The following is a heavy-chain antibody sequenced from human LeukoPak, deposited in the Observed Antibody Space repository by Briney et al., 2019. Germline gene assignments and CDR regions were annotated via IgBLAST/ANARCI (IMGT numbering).Heavy chain of an antibody. V-gene: IGHV3-33*01. CDR2: IWYDGSNA. Sequence: GGSLRLSCAASGFTFSTYGMHWVRQAPGKGLELVANIWYDGSNAYYGDSVKGRFTISRDNSKNTLYLQMNSLRVEDTAVYYCARDRERAADLGYWGQGTLVTVSS. CDR1: GFTFSTYG. D-gene: IGHD6-13*01. CDR3: ARDRERAADLGY. J-gene: IGHJ4*02.